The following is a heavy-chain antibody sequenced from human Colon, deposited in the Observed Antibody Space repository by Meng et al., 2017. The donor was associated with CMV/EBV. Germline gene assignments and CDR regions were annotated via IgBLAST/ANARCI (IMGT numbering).Heavy chain of an antibody. V-gene: IGHV4-31*03. CDR1: GGSINNGDNY. CDR3: ASGAWLRFDD. Sequence: CTVSGGSINNGDNYWNWIRQHPGKGLEWIGYIYNSGSTYYNPSLKSRVTISIDTSMNHFSLKVNSVTAADTAVYYCASGAWLRFDDWGQGILVTVSS. CDR2: IYNSGST. D-gene: IGHD5-12*01. J-gene: IGHJ5*02.